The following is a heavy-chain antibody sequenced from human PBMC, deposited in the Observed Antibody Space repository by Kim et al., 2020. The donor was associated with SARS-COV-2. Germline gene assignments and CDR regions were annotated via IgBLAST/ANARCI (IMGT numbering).Heavy chain of an antibody. D-gene: IGHD1-1*01. CDR1: GYTFTSYA. Sequence: ASVKVSCKASGYTFTSYAMHWVRQAPGQRLEWMGWINAGNGNTKYSQKFQGRVTITRDTSASTAYMELSSLRSEDTAVYYCARCGGGTGYYYYGMDVWGQGTTVTVSS. CDR3: ARCGGGTGYYYYGMDV. J-gene: IGHJ6*02. V-gene: IGHV1-3*01. CDR2: INAGNGNT.